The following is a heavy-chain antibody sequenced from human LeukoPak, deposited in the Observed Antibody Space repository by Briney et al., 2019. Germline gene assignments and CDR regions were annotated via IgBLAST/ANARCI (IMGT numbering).Heavy chain of an antibody. V-gene: IGHV4-30-2*01. CDR1: GGSISSGGYS. D-gene: IGHD2/OR15-2a*01. CDR3: ARVGTPSMTGFDS. CDR2: NYYSGTT. J-gene: IGHJ4*02. Sequence: SETLSLTCAVSGGSISSGGYSWSWIRLPPGKGLEWIGYNYYSGTTYYNSSLKSRVTISVDRSKNQFSLKLSSVTAADTAVYYCARVGTPSMTGFDSWGQGTLVTVSS.